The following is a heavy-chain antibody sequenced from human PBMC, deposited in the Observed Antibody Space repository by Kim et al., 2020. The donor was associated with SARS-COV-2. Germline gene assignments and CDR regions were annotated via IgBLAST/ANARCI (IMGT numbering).Heavy chain of an antibody. D-gene: IGHD3-10*01. J-gene: IGHJ3*02. CDR3: TRDARLTIVSPGAFDS. Sequence: ESVRGRFTISRDIAKNMLYLQMNSLTAEDTAVYYCTRDARLTIVSPGAFDSWGRGTMVTVSS. V-gene: IGHV3-74*01.